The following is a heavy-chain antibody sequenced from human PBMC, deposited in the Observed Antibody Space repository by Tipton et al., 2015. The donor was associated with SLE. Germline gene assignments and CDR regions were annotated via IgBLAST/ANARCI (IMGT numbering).Heavy chain of an antibody. CDR2: LYSGGRTT. D-gene: IGHD2-2*01. CDR3: AREVVVPAIRDYYGMDV. CDR1: GFTLSAYA. Sequence: SLRLSCAASGFTLSAYAMNWVRQAPGKGLEWVSILYSGGRTTYYADSVKGRFTIYRDAPKNTLYLQMNSLRAEDTAVYYCAREVVVPAIRDYYGMDVWGQGTTVTVSS. J-gene: IGHJ6*02. V-gene: IGHV3-23*03.